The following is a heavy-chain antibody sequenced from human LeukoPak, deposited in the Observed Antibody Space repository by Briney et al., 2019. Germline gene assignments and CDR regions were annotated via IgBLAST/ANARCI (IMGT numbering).Heavy chain of an antibody. CDR3: ATYHFDFWSGYLDY. CDR2: FDPQDGKR. J-gene: IGHJ4*02. D-gene: IGHD3-3*01. V-gene: IGHV1-24*01. Sequence: ASVNVSCKVSGFTLSDLSIHWVRQAPGKGLEWMGGFDPQDGKRIYAQNFQGTLTVTEDTSTDTAYMELSSLGSEDTAIYYCATYHFDFWSGYLDYWGQGPLVTVSS. CDR1: GFTLSDLS.